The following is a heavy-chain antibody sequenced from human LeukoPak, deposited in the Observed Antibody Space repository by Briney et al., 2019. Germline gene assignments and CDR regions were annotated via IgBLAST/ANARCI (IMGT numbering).Heavy chain of an antibody. CDR1: GGTFSSYA. J-gene: IGHJ3*02. CDR2: IIPIFGTA. V-gene: IGHV1-69*13. CDR3: ARDRVGWNYFPDAFDI. D-gene: IGHD1-7*01. Sequence: SVKVSCKASGGTFSSYAISWVRQAPGQGLEWMGGIIPIFGTANYAQKFQGRVTITADESTSTAYMELSSLRSEDTAVYYCARDRVGWNYFPDAFDIWGQGTMVTVSS.